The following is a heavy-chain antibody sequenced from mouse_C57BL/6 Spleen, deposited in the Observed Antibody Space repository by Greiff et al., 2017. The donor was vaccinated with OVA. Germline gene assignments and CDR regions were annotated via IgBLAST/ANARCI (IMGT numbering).Heavy chain of an antibody. V-gene: IGHV1-69*01. Sequence: VQLQQPGAELVMPGASVKLSCKASGYTFTSYWMHWVKQRPGQGLEWIGEIDPSDSYTNYNQKFKGKSTLTVDKSSSTAYMQLSSLTSEDSAVYYCARGLRRRTGVAYWGQGTLVTVSA. CDR2: IDPSDSYT. CDR3: ARGLRRRTGVAY. CDR1: GYTFTSYW. J-gene: IGHJ3*01. D-gene: IGHD2-2*01.